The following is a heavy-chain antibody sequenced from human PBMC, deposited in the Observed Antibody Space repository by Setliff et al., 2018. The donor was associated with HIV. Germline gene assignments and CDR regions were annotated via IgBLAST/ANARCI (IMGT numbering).Heavy chain of an antibody. J-gene: IGHJ5*02. CDR3: AKSPNRYSPLDWFDP. CDR1: GFVFGSFV. D-gene: IGHD5-18*01. V-gene: IGHV3-23*01. Sequence: PGGSLRLSCAASGFVFGSFVMSWVRQTPGKGLEWVSGISGSGDSIYYGDSVKGRFTISRDNSKSTLFLQMNSLRSEDTALYYCAKSPNRYSPLDWFDPWGQGTLVTVSS. CDR2: ISGSGDSI.